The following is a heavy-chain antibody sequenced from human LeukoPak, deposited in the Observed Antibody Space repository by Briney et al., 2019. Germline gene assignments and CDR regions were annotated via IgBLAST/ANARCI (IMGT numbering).Heavy chain of an antibody. V-gene: IGHV3-21*01. D-gene: IGHD6-13*01. J-gene: IGHJ4*02. CDR3: ARLAAAGTTGFDY. CDR2: ISSSSSYI. Sequence: PGGSLRLSCAASGFTFSSYSMNWVRQAPGKGLEWVSSISSSSSYIYYADSVKGRFTISRDNAKNSLYLQMNNLRAEDTAVYYCARLAAAGTTGFDYWGQGTLVTVSS. CDR1: GFTFSSYS.